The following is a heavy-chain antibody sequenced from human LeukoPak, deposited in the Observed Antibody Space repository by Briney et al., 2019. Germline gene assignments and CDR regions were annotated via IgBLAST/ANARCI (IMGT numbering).Heavy chain of an antibody. CDR3: ARGRFGPDY. CDR2: ISGTGAGT. J-gene: IGHJ4*02. Sequence: GGSLRLSCAASGFTFSSYAMSWVRQARGKGLEWVSVISGTGAGTYFADSVRGRFTISRDNSKNTLYLHMNSLRAEDTAIYYCARGRFGPDYWGQGTLVTVSS. V-gene: IGHV3-23*01. D-gene: IGHD3-10*01. CDR1: GFTFSSYA.